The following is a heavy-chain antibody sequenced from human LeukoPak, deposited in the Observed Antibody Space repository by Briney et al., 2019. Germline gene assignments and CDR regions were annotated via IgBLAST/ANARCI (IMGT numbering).Heavy chain of an antibody. CDR3: ARVQRGIAVALDY. J-gene: IGHJ4*02. Sequence: GGSLRLSCAASGFNFSTYWMTWVRQVPGKGLEWVANIKEDGSEIYYVDAVKGRFSISRDNAKTSLYLQMNNLSVADTAVYYCARVQRGIAVALDYWGQGTLATVSS. D-gene: IGHD6-19*01. V-gene: IGHV3-7*04. CDR2: IKEDGSEI. CDR1: GFNFSTYW.